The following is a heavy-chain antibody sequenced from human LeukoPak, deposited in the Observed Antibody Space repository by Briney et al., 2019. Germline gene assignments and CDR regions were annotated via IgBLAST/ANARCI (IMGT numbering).Heavy chain of an antibody. Sequence: GGSLRLSCAASGFSFSSYNMNWVRLTPGKGLEWVSSITSSSTYTFYADSVKGRFTISRDNAKNSLDPEMNGLRDEDTAVYYCARDPYSGTYSVGPYYYMDVWGKGTTVTVSS. J-gene: IGHJ6*03. CDR3: ARDPYSGTYSVGPYYYMDV. D-gene: IGHD1-26*01. CDR2: ITSSSTYT. CDR1: GFSFSSYN. V-gene: IGHV3-21*01.